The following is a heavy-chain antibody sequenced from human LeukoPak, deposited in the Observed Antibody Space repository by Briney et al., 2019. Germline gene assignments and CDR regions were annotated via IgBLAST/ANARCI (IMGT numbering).Heavy chain of an antibody. J-gene: IGHJ6*03. CDR2: IYTSGST. CDR1: GGSISSYY. Sequence: SETLSLTCTVSGGSISSYYWSWIRQPPGKGLEWIGYIYTSGSTNYNPSLKSRVTISVDTSKNQFSLKLSSVSVADTAVYYCAGLFEYSSSSPRYYYYYMDVWGKGTTVTVSS. CDR3: AGLFEYSSSSPRYYYYYMDV. V-gene: IGHV4-4*09. D-gene: IGHD6-6*01.